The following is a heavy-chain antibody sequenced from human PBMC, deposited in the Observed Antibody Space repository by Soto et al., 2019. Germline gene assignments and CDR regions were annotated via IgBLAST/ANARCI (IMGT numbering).Heavy chain of an antibody. CDR1: GFTFSSNG. CDR3: TAQGATGY. Sequence: QVQLVESGGGVVQPGTSLRLSCAASGFTFSSNGMHWVRQAPGKGLEWAAVISSDGSTKYDADSVKGRFTISRDNSKNSLYLQMNSLRPEDTAVYFCTAQGATGYWGQGTLVTVSS. D-gene: IGHD5-12*01. V-gene: IGHV3-30*03. CDR2: ISSDGSTK. J-gene: IGHJ4*02.